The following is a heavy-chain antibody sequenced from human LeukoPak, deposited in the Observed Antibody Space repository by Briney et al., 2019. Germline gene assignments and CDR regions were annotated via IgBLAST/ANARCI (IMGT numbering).Heavy chain of an antibody. V-gene: IGHV3-23*01. J-gene: IGHJ4*02. D-gene: IGHD1-26*01. CDR3: AKDRTYSESY. CDR1: GFTFSNFA. CDR2: ISGSGDST. Sequence: GESLRLSCAASGFTFSNFALSWVRQAPGKGLEWVSAISGSGDSTYYADSVKGRFTISRDNSKNTLCLQMNSLRAEDTAVYYCAKDRTYSESYWGQGTLVTVSS.